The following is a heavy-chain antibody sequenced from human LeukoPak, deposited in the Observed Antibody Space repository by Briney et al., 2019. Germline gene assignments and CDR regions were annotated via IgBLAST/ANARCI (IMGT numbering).Heavy chain of an antibody. Sequence: SETLSLTCTVSGGSISSGSYYWSWIRRPAGKGLEWIGRIYTSGSTNYNPSLKSRVTISVDTSKNQFSLKLSSVTAADTAVYYCARDARVQKWFGELLKTTTYYFDYWGQGTLVTVSS. CDR1: GGSISSGSYY. CDR3: ARDARVQKWFGELLKTTTYYFDY. D-gene: IGHD3-10*01. CDR2: IYTSGST. J-gene: IGHJ4*02. V-gene: IGHV4-61*02.